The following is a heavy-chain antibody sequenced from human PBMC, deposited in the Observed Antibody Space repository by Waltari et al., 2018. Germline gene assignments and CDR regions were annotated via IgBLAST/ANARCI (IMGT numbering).Heavy chain of an antibody. CDR2: IYYSGST. V-gene: IGHV4-39*01. CDR1: GGSINSSSYY. Sequence: QLQLQESGPGLVKPSETLSLTCTVSGGSINSSSYYWAWIRQPPGKGLEWIGSIYYSGSTDDNQCLKSRVTLSVDASKNQFSRKLSSVTAADTAMYYCATTWDNESYHYNVIDLWGQGTRVTVSS. J-gene: IGHJ6*02. CDR3: ATTWDNESYHYNVIDL. D-gene: IGHD1-26*01.